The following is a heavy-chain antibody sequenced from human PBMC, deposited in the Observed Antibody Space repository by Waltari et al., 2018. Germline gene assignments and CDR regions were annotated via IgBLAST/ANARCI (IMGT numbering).Heavy chain of an antibody. CDR3: ARDISSSWYDYFDY. CDR2: IYTSGST. Sequence: QVQLQESGPGLVKPSETLSLTCTVPGGSISSYYWSWIRQPAGKGLEWIGRIYTSGSTNYNPSLKSRVTMSVDTSKNQFSLKLSSVTAADTAVYYCARDISSSWYDYFDYWGQGTLVTVSS. CDR1: GGSISSYY. J-gene: IGHJ4*02. V-gene: IGHV4-4*07. D-gene: IGHD6-13*01.